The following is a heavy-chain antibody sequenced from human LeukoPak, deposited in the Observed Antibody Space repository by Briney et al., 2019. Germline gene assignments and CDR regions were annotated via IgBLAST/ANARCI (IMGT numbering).Heavy chain of an antibody. D-gene: IGHD2-21*02. V-gene: IGHV3-48*03. CDR3: AKDSGLVTAMAYYYHYGMDV. J-gene: IGHJ6*02. CDR1: GFTFSSYE. Sequence: PGGSLRLSCAASGFTFSSYEMNWVRQAPGKGLEWVSYISSSGSTIYYADSVKGRFTISRDNSKNTLYLQMNSLRAEDTAVYYCAKDSGLVTAMAYYYHYGMDVWGQGTTVTVSS. CDR2: ISSSGSTI.